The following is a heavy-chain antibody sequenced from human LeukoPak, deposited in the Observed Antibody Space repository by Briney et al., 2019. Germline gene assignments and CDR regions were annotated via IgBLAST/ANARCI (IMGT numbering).Heavy chain of an antibody. Sequence: ASVKVSCKASGYTFTSYYMHWVRQAPGQGLEWRGIINPSGGSTSYAQKFQGRVTMARDTSTSTVYMELSSLRSEDTAVYYCARVRVVAATHDAFDIWGQGTMVTVSS. D-gene: IGHD2-15*01. V-gene: IGHV1-46*01. CDR2: INPSGGST. CDR3: ARVRVVAATHDAFDI. CDR1: GYTFTSYY. J-gene: IGHJ3*02.